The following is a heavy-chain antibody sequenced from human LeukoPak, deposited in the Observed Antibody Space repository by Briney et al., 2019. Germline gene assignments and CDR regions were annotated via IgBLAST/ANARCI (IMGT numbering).Heavy chain of an antibody. D-gene: IGHD3-22*01. V-gene: IGHV4-59*01. CDR1: GDSISYFY. CDR3: ARGGYYYESGAYYVGWFDP. CDR2: ISYSGST. J-gene: IGHJ5*02. Sequence: SETLSLTCSVSGDSISYFYWNWIRQPPGKGLEWIGYISYSGSTNYNPSLKSRVTISVDTSKNQFSLNLTSVTAADTAVYYCARGGYYYESGAYYVGWFDPWGQGTLVTVSS.